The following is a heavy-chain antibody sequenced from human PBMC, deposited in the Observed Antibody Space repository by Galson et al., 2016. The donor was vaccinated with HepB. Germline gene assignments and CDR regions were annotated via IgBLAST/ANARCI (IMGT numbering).Heavy chain of an antibody. CDR2: INPNRGDP. CDR3: ASLLYDISVTRTFNI. Sequence: SVKVSCKASGYTFTDYYMHWVRQAPGQGLEWMGWINPNRGDPNYAQKFQGRVTMTRDTSISTAYMELSSMRSDDTAVYYCASLLYDISVTRTFNIWGPGTLITVSS. V-gene: IGHV1-2*02. CDR1: GYTFTDYY. J-gene: IGHJ3*02. D-gene: IGHD3-22*01.